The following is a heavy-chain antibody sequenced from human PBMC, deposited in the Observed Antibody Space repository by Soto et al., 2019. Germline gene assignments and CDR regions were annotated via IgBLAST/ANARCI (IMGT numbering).Heavy chain of an antibody. D-gene: IGHD6-13*01. CDR3: ARRIAAAAQPHYGMDV. CDR2: INHSGST. V-gene: IGHV4-34*01. Sequence: SETLSLTCAVYGGSFSGYYWSWIRQPPGKGLEWIGEINHSGSTNYNPSLKSRVTISVDTSKNQFSLKLSSVTAADTAVYYCARRIAAAAQPHYGMDVWGQGTTVTVSS. CDR1: GGSFSGYY. J-gene: IGHJ6*02.